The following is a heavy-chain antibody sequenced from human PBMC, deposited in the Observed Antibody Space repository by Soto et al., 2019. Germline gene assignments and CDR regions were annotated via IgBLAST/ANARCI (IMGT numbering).Heavy chain of an antibody. CDR2: IHHSGNT. V-gene: IGHV4-4*02. Sequence: QMQLQESGPGLVKPSETLSLTCAVSSASISSEQWWSWVRQPPGKGLEWIGEIHHSGNTNSNPSLKSRVTMSVDKSKYQFSLNLNSLTAADTAVYYCARSFGWYAIDQWSQGTLVTVSS. D-gene: IGHD6-19*01. CDR1: SASISSEQW. CDR3: ARSFGWYAIDQ. J-gene: IGHJ4*02.